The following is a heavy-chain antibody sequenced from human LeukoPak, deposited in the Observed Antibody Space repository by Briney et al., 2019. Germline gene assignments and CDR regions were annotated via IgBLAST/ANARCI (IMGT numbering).Heavy chain of an antibody. D-gene: IGHD1-26*01. CDR3: ARAQEFELLAFDY. CDR1: GGSISSYY. V-gene: IGHV4-59*12. Sequence: TSETLSLTCTVSGGSISSYYWSWIRQPPGKGLEWIGHIYYSGDTNYNPSLKSRVTISVDTSKNQFSLKLSSVTAADTAVYYCARAQEFELLAFDYWGQGTLVTVSS. J-gene: IGHJ4*02. CDR2: IYYSGDT.